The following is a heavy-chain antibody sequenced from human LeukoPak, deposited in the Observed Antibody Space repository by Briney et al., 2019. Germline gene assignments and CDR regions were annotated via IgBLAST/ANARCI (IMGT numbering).Heavy chain of an antibody. J-gene: IGHJ4*02. CDR1: GFTFSSYW. V-gene: IGHV3-7*01. Sequence: GGSLRLSCAASGFTFSSYWMSWVRQAPGKGLEWETNIKQDGSEKYYVDSVKGRFTISRDNAKNSLYLQMNSLRAEDTAVYYCARESLRYYDSSGYLDYWGQGTLVTVSS. D-gene: IGHD3-22*01. CDR2: IKQDGSEK. CDR3: ARESLRYYDSSGYLDY.